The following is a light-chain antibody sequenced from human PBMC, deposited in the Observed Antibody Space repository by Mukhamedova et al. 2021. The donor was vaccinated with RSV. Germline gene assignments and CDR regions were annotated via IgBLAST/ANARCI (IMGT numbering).Light chain of an antibody. CDR3: GTWDNSLSVVI. V-gene: IGLV1-51*01. CDR2: DNN. Sequence: NFENDYVSWYQQLPGTAPKLLIYDNNKRPSGIPDRFSGSKSRTSATLSITGLRTGDEADYYCGTWDNSLSVVIFGGGTKLTVL. CDR1: NFENDY. J-gene: IGLJ2*01.